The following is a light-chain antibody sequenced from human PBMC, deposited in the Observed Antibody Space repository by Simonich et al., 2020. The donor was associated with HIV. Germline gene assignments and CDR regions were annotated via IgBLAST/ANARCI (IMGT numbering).Light chain of an antibody. Sequence: DIVMTQSPDSLAVSLGERATIYCKSSQSVLYSSNNKNYLAWYQQKPGQPPRLLIYWASTRESGVPDRFSGSGSGTDFTLTISSLQAEDVAVYYCQQYYTTPWTFGQGTKVEFK. V-gene: IGKV4-1*01. J-gene: IGKJ1*01. CDR1: QSVLYSSNNKNY. CDR3: QQYYTTPWT. CDR2: WAS.